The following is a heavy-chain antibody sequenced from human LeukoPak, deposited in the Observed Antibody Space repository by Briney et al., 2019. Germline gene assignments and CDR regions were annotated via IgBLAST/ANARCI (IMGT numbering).Heavy chain of an antibody. Sequence: PGGFLRLSCAASGFTFSSYSMNWVRQAPGKGLEWVSSISSSSSYIYYADSVKGRFTISRDNAKNSLYLQMNSLRAEDTAVYYCARDLSGSPRHFDYWGQGTLVTVSS. CDR2: ISSSSSYI. CDR3: ARDLSGSPRHFDY. CDR1: GFTFSSYS. J-gene: IGHJ4*02. V-gene: IGHV3-21*01. D-gene: IGHD1-26*01.